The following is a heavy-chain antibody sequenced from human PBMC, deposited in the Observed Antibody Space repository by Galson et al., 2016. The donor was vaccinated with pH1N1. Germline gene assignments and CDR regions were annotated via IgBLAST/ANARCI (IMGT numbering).Heavy chain of an antibody. CDR1: GFNFRRYW. V-gene: IGHV3-74*01. Sequence: SLRLSCAGSGFNFRRYWMHWVRQAPGKGLMRVSRINEDGSHTSYADSVRGRFTISRDNSRDTLYLQMNSLRDDDSAVYYCAKDLAGREDYWGQGVQVTVSS. CDR3: AKDLAGREDY. D-gene: IGHD5-24*01. CDR2: INEDGSHT. J-gene: IGHJ4*02.